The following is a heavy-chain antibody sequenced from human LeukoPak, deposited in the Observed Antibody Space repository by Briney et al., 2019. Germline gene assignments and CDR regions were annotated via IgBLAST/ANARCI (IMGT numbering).Heavy chain of an antibody. CDR1: GGSISSGSYY. CDR3: ARGQYYSGSGSLNWFDP. CDR2: VYTSGGT. V-gene: IGHV4-61*02. Sequence: PSETLSLTCIVSGGSISSGSYYWSWIRQPAGKGLEWIGRVYTSGGTSYNPSLKSRLTISIDTSKNLFSLKMTSVTAADTAVYYCARGQYYSGSGSLNWFDPWGQGTLVTVSS. J-gene: IGHJ5*02. D-gene: IGHD3-10*01.